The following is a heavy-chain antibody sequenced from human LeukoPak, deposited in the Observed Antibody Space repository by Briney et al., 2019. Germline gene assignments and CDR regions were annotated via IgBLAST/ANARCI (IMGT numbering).Heavy chain of an antibody. CDR2: ISGSGGST. V-gene: IGHV3-23*01. D-gene: IGHD6-13*01. CDR1: GFTFSSYA. Sequence: PGGSLRLSCATSGFTFSSYAMSWVRQAPGKGLEWVSGISGSGGSTYYADSVEGRFTISRDNSKNTLYLQMNSLRAEDTAVYYCAKVDSSWYGGPFDYWGQGTLVTVSS. CDR3: AKVDSSWYGGPFDY. J-gene: IGHJ4*02.